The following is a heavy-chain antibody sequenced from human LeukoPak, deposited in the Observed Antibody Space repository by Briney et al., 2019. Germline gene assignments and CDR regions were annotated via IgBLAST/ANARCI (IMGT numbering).Heavy chain of an antibody. J-gene: IGHJ4*02. D-gene: IGHD4-17*01. CDR1: GFTFSSYW. CDR2: ISSSSSYI. CDR3: ARDEEDYGDDY. Sequence: GGSLRLSCAASGFTFSSYWMSWVRQAPGKGLEWVSSISSSSSYIYYADSVKGRFTISRDNAKNSLYLQMNSLRAEDTAVYYCARDEEDYGDDYWGQGTLVTVSS. V-gene: IGHV3-21*01.